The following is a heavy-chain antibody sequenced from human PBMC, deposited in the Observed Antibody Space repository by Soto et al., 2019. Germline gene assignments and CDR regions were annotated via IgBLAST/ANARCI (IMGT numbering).Heavy chain of an antibody. CDR2: ISWNSGSI. CDR1: GFTFDDYA. V-gene: IGHV3-9*01. Sequence: GGSLRLSCAASGFTFDDYAMHWVRQAPGKGLEWVSGISWNSGSIGYADSVKGRFTISRDNAKNSLYLQMNSLRAEDTALYYCAKDIGKKQWLVRKGYYYYYGMDVWGQGTTVTVSS. D-gene: IGHD6-19*01. CDR3: AKDIGKKQWLVRKGYYYYYGMDV. J-gene: IGHJ6*02.